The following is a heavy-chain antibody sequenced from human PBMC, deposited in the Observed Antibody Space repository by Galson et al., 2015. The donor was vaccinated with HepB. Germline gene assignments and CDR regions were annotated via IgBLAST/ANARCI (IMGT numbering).Heavy chain of an antibody. Sequence: TFSSYWMSWVRQAPGKGLEWVANIKQDGSEKYYVDSVKGRFTISRDNAKNSLYLQMNSLRAEDTAVYYCARVVGVWGSYRYTLQNWFDPWGQGTLVTVSS. CDR3: ARVVGVWGSYRYTLQNWFDP. CDR2: IKQDGSEK. J-gene: IGHJ5*02. D-gene: IGHD3-16*02. CDR1: TFSSYW. V-gene: IGHV3-7*03.